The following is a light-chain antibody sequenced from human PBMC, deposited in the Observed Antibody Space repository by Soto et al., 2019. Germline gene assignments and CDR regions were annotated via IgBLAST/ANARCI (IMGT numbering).Light chain of an antibody. V-gene: IGKV3-20*01. CDR3: HQYDTWT. J-gene: IGKJ1*01. CDR1: QSVASSH. CDR2: GVS. Sequence: EIVLTQSPGTLSLSPGERATLSCRASQSVASSHLAWYRQKPGQAPRLPIFGVSSRAADIPDRFSGSGSGTDFTLTISRLEPEDFALYYCHQYDTWTFGQGTKVEIK.